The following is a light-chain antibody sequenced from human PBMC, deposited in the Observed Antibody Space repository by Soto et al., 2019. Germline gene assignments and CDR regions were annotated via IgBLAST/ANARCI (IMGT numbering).Light chain of an antibody. CDR2: DAS. J-gene: IGKJ4*01. CDR1: QSVRSH. V-gene: IGKV3-15*01. Sequence: EIVLTQSPGTLSVSPGERVTLSCRTSQSVRSHLAWYRQRPGQAPSLVIYDASSRATGVPARFSGSGSGTEFVLTIGSLQSEDFAVYYCQQYDTWPFTFGGGTKVDI. CDR3: QQYDTWPFT.